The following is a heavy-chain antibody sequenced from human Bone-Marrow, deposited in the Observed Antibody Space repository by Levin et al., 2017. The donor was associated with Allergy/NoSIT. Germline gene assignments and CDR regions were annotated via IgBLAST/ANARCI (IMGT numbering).Heavy chain of an antibody. J-gene: IGHJ3*02. CDR2: IKSKTDGGTT. V-gene: IGHV3-15*01. CDR3: TTDAGRLRFLEWLLPRGDAFDI. CDR1: GFTFSNAW. D-gene: IGHD3-3*01. Sequence: GGSLRLSCAASGFTFSNAWMSWVRQAPGKGLEWVGRIKSKTDGGTTDYAAPVKGRFTISRDDSKNTLYLQMNSLKTEDTAVYYCTTDAGRLRFLEWLLPRGDAFDIWGQGTMVTVSS.